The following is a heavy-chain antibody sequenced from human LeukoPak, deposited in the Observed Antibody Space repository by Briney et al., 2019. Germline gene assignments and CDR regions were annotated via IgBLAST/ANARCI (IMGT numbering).Heavy chain of an antibody. D-gene: IGHD5-24*01. CDR1: GGSISSYY. Sequence: SETLSLTCTVSGGSISSYYWSWIRQPPGKGLGWIGYIYYSGSTNYNPSLKSRVTISVDTSKNQFSLKLSSVTAADTAVYYCARGDGRWLQSNILGAFDIWGQGTMVTVSS. V-gene: IGHV4-59*01. J-gene: IGHJ3*02. CDR2: IYYSGST. CDR3: ARGDGRWLQSNILGAFDI.